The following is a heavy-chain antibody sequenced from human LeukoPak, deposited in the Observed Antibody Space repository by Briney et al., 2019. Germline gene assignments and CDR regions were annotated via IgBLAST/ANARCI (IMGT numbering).Heavy chain of an antibody. CDR3: ARVLIADRKGYYYYMDV. Sequence: PGGSLRLSCAASGFTFSSYSMNWVRQAPGKGLEWISYISSDSSTIYYADSVKGRFTISRDNAKNSLYLQMNSLRAGDTAVYYCARVLIADRKGYYYYMDVWGKGTTVTVSS. CDR1: GFTFSSYS. V-gene: IGHV3-48*04. CDR2: ISSDSSTI. J-gene: IGHJ6*03. D-gene: IGHD6-6*01.